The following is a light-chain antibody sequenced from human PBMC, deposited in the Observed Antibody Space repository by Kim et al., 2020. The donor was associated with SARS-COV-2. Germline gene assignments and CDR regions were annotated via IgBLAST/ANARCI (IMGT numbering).Light chain of an antibody. CDR2: GKN. CDR1: SLKTSS. Sequence: LGQTVRIPSQGDSLKTSSASWYQQMPGQDPVLVIYGKNTRPSGIPARFSGSSSGDTASLTIPGAQAEDEADYYCDSRDTSGKQVFGTGTKVTVL. J-gene: IGLJ1*01. V-gene: IGLV3-19*01. CDR3: DSRDTSGKQV.